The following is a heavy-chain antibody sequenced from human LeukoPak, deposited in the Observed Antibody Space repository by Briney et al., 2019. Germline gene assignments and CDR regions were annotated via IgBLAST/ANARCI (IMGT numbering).Heavy chain of an antibody. CDR2: ISGSGGST. CDR3: AKDKSSNIVVVTAARTVAFDI. Sequence: PGGSLRLSCAASGFTFSSYAMSWVRQAPGKGLEWVSAISGSGGSTYYADSVKGRFTISRDNSKNTLYLQMNSLRAEDTAVYYCAKDKSSNIVVVTAARTVAFDIWGQGTMVTVSS. CDR1: GFTFSSYA. D-gene: IGHD2-2*01. J-gene: IGHJ3*02. V-gene: IGHV3-23*01.